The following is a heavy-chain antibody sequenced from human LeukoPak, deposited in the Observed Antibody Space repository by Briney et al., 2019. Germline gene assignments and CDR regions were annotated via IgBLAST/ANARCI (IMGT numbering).Heavy chain of an antibody. CDR2: IKQDGSEK. CDR3: ARALYDILTGDYYGMDV. Sequence: GGSLRLSCAASGFTFSSYWMSWVRQAPGKGLEWVANIKQDGSEKYYVDSVKGRFTISRDNAKNSLYLQMNSLRAEDTAVYFCARALYDILTGDYYGMDVWGQGTTVTVSS. V-gene: IGHV3-7*05. CDR1: GFTFSSYW. D-gene: IGHD3-9*01. J-gene: IGHJ6*02.